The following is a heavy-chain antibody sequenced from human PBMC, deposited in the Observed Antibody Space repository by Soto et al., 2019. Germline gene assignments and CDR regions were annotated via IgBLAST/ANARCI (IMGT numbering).Heavy chain of an antibody. Sequence: VGSLRLSCAASGFTFSSYEMNWVRQAPGKGLEWVSYISSSGSTIYYADSVKGRFTISRDNAKNSLYLQMNSLRAEDTAVYYCARLYYYDSSGYQSDAFDIWGQGTMVTVSS. D-gene: IGHD3-22*01. CDR3: ARLYYYDSSGYQSDAFDI. CDR2: ISSSGSTI. J-gene: IGHJ3*02. CDR1: GFTFSSYE. V-gene: IGHV3-48*03.